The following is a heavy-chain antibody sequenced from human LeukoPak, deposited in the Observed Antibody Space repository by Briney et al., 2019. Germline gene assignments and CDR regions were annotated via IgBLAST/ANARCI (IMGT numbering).Heavy chain of an antibody. D-gene: IGHD3-22*01. CDR3: AKDQDYYDSSGLDY. V-gene: IGHV3-23*01. CDR1: GFTFSSYA. CDR2: ISGSGGST. Sequence: GGSLRLSCAASGFTFSSYAKRWVRQAPGKGLEWVSAISGSGGSTYYADSVKGRFTISRDNSKNTLYLQMNSLRAEDTAVYYCAKDQDYYDSSGLDYWGQGTLVTVSS. J-gene: IGHJ4*02.